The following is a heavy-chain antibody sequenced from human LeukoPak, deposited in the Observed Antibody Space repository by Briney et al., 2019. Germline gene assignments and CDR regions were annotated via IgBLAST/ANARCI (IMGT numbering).Heavy chain of an antibody. D-gene: IGHD3-22*01. CDR1: GFTFSSYA. J-gene: IGHJ4*02. V-gene: IGHV3-23*01. Sequence: PGGSLRLSCAASGFTFSSYAMSWVRQAPGKGLEWVSAISGSGGSTYYADSVKGRFTISRDNSKNTLYLQMNSLRAEDTAVYYCAKDRVTYYYDSSGQERNLVDYWGQGTLVTVSS. CDR2: ISGSGGST. CDR3: AKDRVTYYYDSSGQERNLVDY.